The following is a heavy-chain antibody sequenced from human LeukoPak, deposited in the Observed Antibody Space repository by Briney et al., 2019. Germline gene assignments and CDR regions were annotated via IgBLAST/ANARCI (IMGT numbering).Heavy chain of an antibody. Sequence: ASVKVSCKASGYTFTSYYMHWVRQAPGQGLEWMGIINPSGGSTSYAQKFQGRVTMTRDTSTRTVYMELSSLRSEDTAVYHCARDSSGYYRTLDYWGQGTLVTVSS. D-gene: IGHD3-22*01. CDR1: GYTFTSYY. J-gene: IGHJ4*02. CDR3: ARDSSGYYRTLDY. CDR2: INPSGGST. V-gene: IGHV1-46*01.